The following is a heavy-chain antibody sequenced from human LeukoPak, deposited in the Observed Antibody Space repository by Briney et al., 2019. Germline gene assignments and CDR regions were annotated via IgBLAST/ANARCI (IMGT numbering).Heavy chain of an antibody. D-gene: IGHD3-22*01. J-gene: IGHJ4*02. V-gene: IGHV4-30-4*08. CDR3: ARDWASSGSNQVDY. CDR2: IYYSGST. CDR1: GGSISSGDYY. Sequence: SQTLSLTCTVSGGSISSGDYYWSWIRQPPGKGLEWIGYIYYSGSTYYNPSLKSRVTISIDTSKNQFSLKLSSVTAADTAVYYCARDWASSGSNQVDYWGQGTLVTVSS.